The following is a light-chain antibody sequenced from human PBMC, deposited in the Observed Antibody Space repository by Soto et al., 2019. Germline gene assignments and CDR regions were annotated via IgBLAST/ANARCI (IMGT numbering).Light chain of an antibody. J-gene: IGLJ2*01. CDR2: DDS. V-gene: IGLV3-21*02. CDR3: QVWDSSSDHPDVV. Sequence: ALTQPPSASGTPGQRVTISCSGSSSNIRSNYVYWYQQKPGQAPVLVVYDDSDRPSGIPERFSGSNSGNTATLTISRVEAGDEADYYCQVWDSSSDHPDVVFGGGTKLTVL. CDR1: SSNIRSNY.